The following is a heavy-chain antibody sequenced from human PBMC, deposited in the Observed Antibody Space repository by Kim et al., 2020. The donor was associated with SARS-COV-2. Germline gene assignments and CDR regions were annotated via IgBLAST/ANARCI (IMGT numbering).Heavy chain of an antibody. CDR3: ARDSRYYDILTGYLYPPDYYYYYGMDV. CDR2: ISYDGSNK. J-gene: IGHJ6*02. Sequence: GGSLRLSCAASGFTFSSYGMHWVRPAPGKGLEWVAVISYDGSNKYYADSVKGRFTISRDNSKNTLYLQMNSLRAEDTAVYYCARDSRYYDILTGYLYPPDYYYYYGMDVWGQGTTVIVSS. V-gene: IGHV3-33*05. CDR1: GFTFSSYG. D-gene: IGHD3-9*01.